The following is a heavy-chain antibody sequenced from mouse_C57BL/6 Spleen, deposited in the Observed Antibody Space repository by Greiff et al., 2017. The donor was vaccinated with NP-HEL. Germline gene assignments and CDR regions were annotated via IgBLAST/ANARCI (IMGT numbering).Heavy chain of an antibody. J-gene: IGHJ4*01. CDR3: ARRDGSSFHYYAMDY. CDR1: GYTFPSYW. D-gene: IGHD1-1*01. V-gene: IGHV1-59*01. CDR2: IDPSDSYT. Sequence: QVQLQQPGAELVRPGTSVKLSCKASGYTFPSYWMHWVKQRPGQGLEWIGVIDPSDSYTNYNQQFKGKAPLTVDTASSTADMQLSSLTSEDSAVYYGARRDGSSFHYYAMDYWGQGTSVTVSS.